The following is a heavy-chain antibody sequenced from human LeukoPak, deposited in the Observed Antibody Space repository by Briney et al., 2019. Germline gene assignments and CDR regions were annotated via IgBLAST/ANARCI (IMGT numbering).Heavy chain of an antibody. J-gene: IGHJ4*02. Sequence: PGGSLRLSCAASGFTFSDYWMSWVRQAPGKGPEWVANIKVDGTEKNYVYSVKGRFTTSRNNAKNSLYLQMNSLSAEDTAVYYCTRDNNRHFDYWGQGTLVTVSS. V-gene: IGHV3-7*01. CDR3: TRDNNRHFDY. CDR2: IKVDGTEK. D-gene: IGHD1-14*01. CDR1: GFTFSDYW.